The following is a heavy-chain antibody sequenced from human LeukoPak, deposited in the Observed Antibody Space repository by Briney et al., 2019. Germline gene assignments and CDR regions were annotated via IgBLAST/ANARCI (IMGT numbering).Heavy chain of an antibody. Sequence: GRSLRLSCAASGFTFDDYAMHWVRQAPGKGLEWVSGISWNSGSIGYADSVKGRFTISRDNAKNSLYLQMNSLRAEDTALYYCAKYHSGYDSGALDYWGQGTLVTVSS. CDR3: AKYHSGYDSGALDY. V-gene: IGHV3-9*01. D-gene: IGHD5-12*01. J-gene: IGHJ4*02. CDR2: ISWNSGSI. CDR1: GFTFDDYA.